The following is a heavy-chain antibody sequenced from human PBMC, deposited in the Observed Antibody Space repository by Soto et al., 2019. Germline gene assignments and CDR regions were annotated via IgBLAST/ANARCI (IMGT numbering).Heavy chain of an antibody. CDR3: AKKGGYGDFGIYFDY. CDR2: IRGSTDST. J-gene: IGHJ4*02. D-gene: IGHD4-17*01. Sequence: EVQLLESGGGLVQPGGSLRLSCTASGFTFSSSPMTWVRQAPGKGLEWVSTIRGSTDSTYYADSVKGRLTISRDNSKNTLYLQMNSRRAEDTAVYYCAKKGGYGDFGIYFDYWGQGTLVTVSS. V-gene: IGHV3-23*01. CDR1: GFTFSSSP.